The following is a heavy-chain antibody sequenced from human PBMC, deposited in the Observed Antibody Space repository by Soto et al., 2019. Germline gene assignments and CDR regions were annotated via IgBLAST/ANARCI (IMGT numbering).Heavy chain of an antibody. D-gene: IGHD2-21*01. J-gene: IGHJ6*02. V-gene: IGHV5-51*01. CDR3: AKSRTPYSYYYGLDV. Sequence: PGESLKISCKGSGYSFTTYYIAWVRQMPGKGLEWMGIIYPDDSGTTYSPSFQGQVTISADKSINTAYLQWSSLEASDTAIFYCAKSRTPYSYYYGLDVWGQGNTVTVSS. CDR2: IYPDDSGT. CDR1: GYSFTTYY.